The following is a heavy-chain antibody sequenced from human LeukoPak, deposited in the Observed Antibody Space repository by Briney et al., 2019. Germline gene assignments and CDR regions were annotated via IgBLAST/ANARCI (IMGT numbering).Heavy chain of an antibody. J-gene: IGHJ4*02. V-gene: IGHV4-34*01. D-gene: IGHD6-6*01. CDR1: GGSFSGYY. CDR2: INHSGST. CDR3: ARVRPDTRIAARPYDY. Sequence: SETLSLTCTVYGGSFSGYYWSWIRQPPGKGLEWSGEINHSGSTNYNPSLTSRVTISVDTSKNQFSLKLSSVTAADTALYYCARVRPDTRIAARPYDYWGQGTLVTVSS.